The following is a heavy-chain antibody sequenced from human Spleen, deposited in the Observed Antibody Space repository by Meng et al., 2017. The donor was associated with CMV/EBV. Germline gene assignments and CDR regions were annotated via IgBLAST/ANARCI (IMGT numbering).Heavy chain of an antibody. CDR2: IYYSGST. V-gene: IGHV4-59*08. CDR3: ARARFDY. J-gene: IGHJ4*02. Sequence: SETLSLTCAVYGGSFSSCYWSSIRQPPGKGLEWIGSIYYSGSTSYNPSLKSRITISVDTSKNQFSLKLSSVTAADTAVYYCARARFDYWGQGTLVTVSS. CDR1: GGSFSSCY.